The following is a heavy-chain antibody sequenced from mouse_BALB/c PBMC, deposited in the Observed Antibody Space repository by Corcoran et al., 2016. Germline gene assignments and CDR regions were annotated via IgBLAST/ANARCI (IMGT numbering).Heavy chain of an antibody. D-gene: IGHD1-1*01. J-gene: IGHJ1*01. CDR1: GYTFTSYV. Sequence: EVQLQQSGPELLKPGASVKMSCKASGYTFTSYVMHWVKQKPGQGLEWIGYINPYNDGTKYNEKFKGKAKLTSDKYSSTAYMELSSLTSEDSVVYYCARGYGSSHWYFDVWGAGTTVTVSS. CDR2: INPYNDGT. CDR3: ARGYGSSHWYFDV. V-gene: IGHV1S136*01.